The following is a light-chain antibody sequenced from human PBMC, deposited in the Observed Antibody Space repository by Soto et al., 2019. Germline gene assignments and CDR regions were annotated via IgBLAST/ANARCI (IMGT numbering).Light chain of an antibody. J-gene: IGKJ2*01. CDR3: IQALQTPRT. Sequence: DIVMTQSPLSLPVTPGEPASISCRSSQSLLHSNGYNYLDWYLQKPVQSPQLLIYLGSNRASGVPDRFSGSGSGTDFTLKISRVEAEDVGVYYCIQALQTPRTFGQGTKLEIK. CDR1: QSLLHSNGYNY. CDR2: LGS. V-gene: IGKV2-28*01.